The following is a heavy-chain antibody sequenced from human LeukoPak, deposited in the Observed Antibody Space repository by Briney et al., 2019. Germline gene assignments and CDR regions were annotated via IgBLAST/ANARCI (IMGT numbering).Heavy chain of an antibody. D-gene: IGHD6-6*01. J-gene: IGHJ6*03. CDR2: ISGSGGST. V-gene: IGHV3-23*01. Sequence: GGSLRLSCAASGFTFSSYEMNWVRQAPGKGLEWVSAISGSGGSTYYADSVKGRFTISRDNSKNTLYLQMNSLRAEDTAVYYCAKDPRMIAARPRDYYYYMDVWGKGTTVTVSS. CDR1: GFTFSSYE. CDR3: AKDPRMIAARPRDYYYYMDV.